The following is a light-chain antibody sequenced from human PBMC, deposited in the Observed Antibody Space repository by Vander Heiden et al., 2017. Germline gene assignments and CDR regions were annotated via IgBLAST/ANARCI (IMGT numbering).Light chain of an antibody. CDR3: QKYNSYPET. CDR1: QSIYSW. J-gene: IGKJ1*01. CDR2: KAS. V-gene: IGKV1-5*03. Sequence: DIQMTQSPSTLSASAGDRVTITCRASQSIYSWLAWYQQEPGKAPKLLIYKASTLESGVPSRFSGSGSGTEFTLTISSLQPNDFATYYCQKYNSYPETFGKGTKVKIK.